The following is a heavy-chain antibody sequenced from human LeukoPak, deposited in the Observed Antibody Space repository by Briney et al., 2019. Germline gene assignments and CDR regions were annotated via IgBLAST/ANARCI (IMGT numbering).Heavy chain of an antibody. D-gene: IGHD6-19*01. CDR3: ARDERRHWLVRSWFDP. CDR1: GYTFTGYY. Sequence: ASVKVSCKASGYTFTGYYMHWVRQAPGQGLEWMGWINPNSGGTNYAQKFQGRVTMTGDTSISTAYMELSRLRSVDTAVYYCARDERRHWLVRSWFDPWGQGTLVTVSS. V-gene: IGHV1-2*02. J-gene: IGHJ5*02. CDR2: INPNSGGT.